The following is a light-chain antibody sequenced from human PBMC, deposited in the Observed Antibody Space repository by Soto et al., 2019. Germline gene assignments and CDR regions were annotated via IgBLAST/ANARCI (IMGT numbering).Light chain of an antibody. CDR1: SSDVGGYNY. CDR3: SSYAGSNNPFV. Sequence: QSVLTQPPSASGSPGQSVTISCTGTSSDVGGYNYVSWYQQHPGKAPKLMIYEVSKRPSGVPDRFSGSKSGNTASLTVSGLHAEDEDAYYCSSYAGSNNPFVFGTGTKLTVL. V-gene: IGLV2-8*01. CDR2: EVS. J-gene: IGLJ1*01.